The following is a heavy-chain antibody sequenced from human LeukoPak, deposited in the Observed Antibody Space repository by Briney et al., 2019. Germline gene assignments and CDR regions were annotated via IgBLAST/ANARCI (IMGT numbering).Heavy chain of an antibody. D-gene: IGHD6-19*01. Sequence: SETLSLTCTVSGGSISSYYWSWIRQPPGKGLEWIGYIYYSGSTNYNPSLKSRVTISVGTSKNQFSLKLSSVTAADTAVYYCARDLGSGDDYWGQGTLVTVSS. V-gene: IGHV4-59*01. J-gene: IGHJ4*02. CDR3: ARDLGSGDDY. CDR2: IYYSGST. CDR1: GGSISSYY.